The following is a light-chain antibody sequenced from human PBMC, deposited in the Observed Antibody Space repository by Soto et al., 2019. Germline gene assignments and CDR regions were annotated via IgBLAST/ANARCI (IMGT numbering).Light chain of an antibody. V-gene: IGKV1-6*02. Sequence: AIQMTQSPSFLSASVGDRVTITCRASQDITNDLGWYKMRPGKAPQLLIYAASSLQPGVPSRFSGRGSATDFTLTITSLQPEDFATYYCLQDYTFPYTFGQGTKVDIK. CDR3: LQDYTFPYT. CDR2: AAS. J-gene: IGKJ2*01. CDR1: QDITND.